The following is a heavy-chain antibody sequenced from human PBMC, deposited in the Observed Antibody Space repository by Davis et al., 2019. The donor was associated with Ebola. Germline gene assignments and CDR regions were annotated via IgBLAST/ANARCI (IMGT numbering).Heavy chain of an antibody. CDR3: AREAAAVYFDY. D-gene: IGHD6-13*01. CDR2: ISYDGSNK. V-gene: IGHV3-30-3*01. CDR1: GFTFSSYA. J-gene: IGHJ4*02. Sequence: GGSLRLSCAASGFTFSSYAMHWVRQAPGKGLEWVAVISYDGSNKYYADSVKGRFTISRDNSKNTLYLQMNSLRAEDTAVYYCAREAAAVYFDYWGQGTLVTVSS.